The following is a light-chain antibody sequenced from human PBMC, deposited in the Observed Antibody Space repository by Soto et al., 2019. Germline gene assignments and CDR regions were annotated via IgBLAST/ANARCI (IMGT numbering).Light chain of an antibody. CDR2: LTS. CDR3: QQSSTTPWT. J-gene: IGKJ1*01. Sequence: DIQMAQSPSSLSASVGDRVTITCRASQSISTYLNWFQQKPGRAPKLLIYLTSTLQSGVPSRFSGSGSGTDFTLTISSLQPEDFATYYCQQSSTTPWTFGQGTNVDVK. V-gene: IGKV1-39*01. CDR1: QSISTY.